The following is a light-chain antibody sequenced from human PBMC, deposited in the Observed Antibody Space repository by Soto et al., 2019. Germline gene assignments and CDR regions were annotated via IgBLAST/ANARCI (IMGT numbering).Light chain of an antibody. CDR2: DAS. V-gene: IGKV3-20*01. CDR1: QTVGNNY. J-gene: IGKJ1*01. CDR3: QQCATSPRT. Sequence: EIVLTQSPGTLSLSPGERATLSCRASQTVGNNYLAWYQQKPGQAPRLLVDDASTRVAGIPDRFSGSGSGTYFPLTISRLEPEDFAVYYCQQCATSPRTFGQGTRVEIK.